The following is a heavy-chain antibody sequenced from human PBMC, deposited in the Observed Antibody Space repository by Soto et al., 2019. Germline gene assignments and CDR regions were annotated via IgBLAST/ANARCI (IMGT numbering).Heavy chain of an antibody. V-gene: IGHV1-2*04. CDR3: ARDPRIAAAGTYWEEDYYYGMDV. Sequence: QVQLVQSGAEVQKPGASVKVSCKASGYTFTGYYMHWVRQAPGQGLEWMGWINPNSGGTNYAQKFQGWVTMTRDTSISTAYMELSRLRSDDTAVYYCARDPRIAAAGTYWEEDYYYGMDVWGQGTTVTVSS. J-gene: IGHJ6*02. D-gene: IGHD6-13*01. CDR1: GYTFTGYY. CDR2: INPNSGGT.